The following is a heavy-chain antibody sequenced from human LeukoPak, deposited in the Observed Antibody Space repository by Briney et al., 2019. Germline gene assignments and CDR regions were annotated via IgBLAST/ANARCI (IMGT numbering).Heavy chain of an antibody. Sequence: SETLSLTCTVSGGSISSYYWSWIRQPAGKGLEWIGRIYTSGSTYYNPSLKSRVTMSVDTSKNQFSLKLSSVTAADTAVYYCARSNLYSSSSNPYYFDYWGQGTLVTVSS. D-gene: IGHD6-6*01. V-gene: IGHV4-4*07. CDR1: GGSISSYY. J-gene: IGHJ4*02. CDR2: IYTSGST. CDR3: ARSNLYSSSSNPYYFDY.